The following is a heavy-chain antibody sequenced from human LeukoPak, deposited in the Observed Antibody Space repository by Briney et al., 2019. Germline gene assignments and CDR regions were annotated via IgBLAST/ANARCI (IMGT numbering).Heavy chain of an antibody. CDR1: GESFSGYY. Sequence: SETLSLTCAVYGESFSGYYWSWIRQPPGKGLEWIGEINHSGSTNHNPSLKSRVTVSVDTSKNQFSLKLSSVTAADTAVYYCARRGYSYGYVGSNWFDPWGQGTLVTVSS. CDR3: ARRGYSYGYVGSNWFDP. D-gene: IGHD5-18*01. CDR2: INHSGST. V-gene: IGHV4-34*01. J-gene: IGHJ5*02.